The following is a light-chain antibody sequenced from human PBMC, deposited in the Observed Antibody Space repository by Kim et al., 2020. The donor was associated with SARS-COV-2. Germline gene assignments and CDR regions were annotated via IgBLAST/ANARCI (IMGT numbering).Light chain of an antibody. CDR2: GAS. CDR1: QSVSSTF. Sequence: LSPGERATRAWRASQSVSSTFIAWYQNKPGQAPRLLNYGASSGASGIPDSFSDSGSGTDFILTISRLEPEDFAVYYCQHYGSSPYNFGQGTKLEI. CDR3: QHYGSSPYN. V-gene: IGKV3-20*01. J-gene: IGKJ2*01.